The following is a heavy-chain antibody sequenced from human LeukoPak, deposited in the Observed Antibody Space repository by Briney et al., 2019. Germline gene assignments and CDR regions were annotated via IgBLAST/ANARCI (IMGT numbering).Heavy chain of an antibody. CDR1: GFTVSSNY. Sequence: PGGSLRLSCAASGFTVSSNYMSWVRQAPGKGLEWVSVVYSGGSTYYADSVKGRFTISRDNSKNTLYLQMNSLRAEDTAVYYCAREDQLGAFDIWGQGTMVTVSS. CDR2: VYSGGST. D-gene: IGHD2-2*01. V-gene: IGHV3-53*01. J-gene: IGHJ3*02. CDR3: AREDQLGAFDI.